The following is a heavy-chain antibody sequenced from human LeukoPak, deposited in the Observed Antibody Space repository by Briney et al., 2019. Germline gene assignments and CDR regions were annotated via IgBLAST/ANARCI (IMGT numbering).Heavy chain of an antibody. CDR1: GDSISLSFYY. CDR3: AKGRRILREVYFDY. J-gene: IGHJ4*02. V-gene: IGHV4-39*07. CDR2: VYYSGTT. Sequence: SETLSLTCSVSGDSISLSFYYWGWIRQPPGKALEWIGSVYYSGTTSYNPSLKSRVTISVDMSKNHFSLRLRSVTAADTAMYYCAKGRRILREVYFDYWGQGTLVTVSS. D-gene: IGHD3-10*01.